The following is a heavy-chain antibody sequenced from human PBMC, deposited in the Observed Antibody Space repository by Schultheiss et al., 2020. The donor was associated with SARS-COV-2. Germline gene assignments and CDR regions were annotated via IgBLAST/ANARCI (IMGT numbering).Heavy chain of an antibody. D-gene: IGHD2-15*01. Sequence: GGSLRLSCAASGFTFSSYWMHWVRQAPGKGLEFVASIRSSGRDIYYADSMQGRFTVSRDNANNSLYLEMHSLTAEDTAVYFCVRDWSWWTPYNCFDLWGRGTLVTVSS. V-gene: IGHV3-21*01. CDR1: GFTFSSYW. J-gene: IGHJ5*02. CDR3: VRDWSWWTPYNCFDL. CDR2: IRSSGRDI.